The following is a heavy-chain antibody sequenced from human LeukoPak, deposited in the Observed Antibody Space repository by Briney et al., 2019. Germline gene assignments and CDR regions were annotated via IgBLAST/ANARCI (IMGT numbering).Heavy chain of an antibody. CDR1: GGSISSGSYH. Sequence: PSQTLSLTCTVSGGSISSGSYHWSWIRQPAGRGLEWIGRIYTSGSNNYNPSLKSRVTISVDTSKNQFSLKLSSVTAADTAVYYCARGDDYGDYNWFDPWGQGTLVTVSS. CDR3: ARGDDYGDYNWFDP. V-gene: IGHV4-61*02. D-gene: IGHD4-17*01. J-gene: IGHJ5*02. CDR2: IYTSGSN.